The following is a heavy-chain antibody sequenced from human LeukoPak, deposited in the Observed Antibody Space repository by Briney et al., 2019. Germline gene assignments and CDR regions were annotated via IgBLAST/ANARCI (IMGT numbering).Heavy chain of an antibody. J-gene: IGHJ5*02. CDR3: ASSYYDILTGYYLVAGLDP. V-gene: IGHV4-61*01. D-gene: IGHD3-9*01. Sequence: PSETLSLTCTVSGGSVSSGSYYWSWIRQPPGKGLEWIGYIYYSGSTNYNPSLKSRVTISVDTSKNQFSLKLSSVTAADTAVYYCASSYYDILTGYYLVAGLDPWGQGTLVIVSS. CDR1: GGSVSSGSYY. CDR2: IYYSGST.